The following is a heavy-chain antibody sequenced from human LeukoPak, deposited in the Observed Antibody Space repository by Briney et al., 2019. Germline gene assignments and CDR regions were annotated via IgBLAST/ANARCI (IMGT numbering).Heavy chain of an antibody. Sequence: PSETLSLTCTVSGYSISSGYYWGWIRQPPGKGLEWIGSIYHGGSTYYNPSLKSRVTISVDTSKNQFSLKLSSVTAADTAVYYCARDEVTMAVNWFDPWGQGTLVTVSS. V-gene: IGHV4-38-2*02. CDR1: GYSISSGYY. CDR2: IYHGGST. J-gene: IGHJ5*02. D-gene: IGHD3-10*01. CDR3: ARDEVTMAVNWFDP.